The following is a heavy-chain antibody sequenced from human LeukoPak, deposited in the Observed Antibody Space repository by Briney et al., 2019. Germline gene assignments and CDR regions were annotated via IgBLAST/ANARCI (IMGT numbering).Heavy chain of an antibody. CDR2: INPSGGST. CDR3: ARGGIAVAGTGWFDP. CDR1: GYTFTSYY. V-gene: IGHV1-46*01. Sequence: ASVKVSCKASGYTFTSYYMHWVRQAPGQGLEWMGIINPSGGSTSYAQKFQGRVTMTRDMSTSTVYMELSSLRSEDTAVYYCARGGIAVAGTGWFDPWGRGTLVTVSS. J-gene: IGHJ5*02. D-gene: IGHD6-19*01.